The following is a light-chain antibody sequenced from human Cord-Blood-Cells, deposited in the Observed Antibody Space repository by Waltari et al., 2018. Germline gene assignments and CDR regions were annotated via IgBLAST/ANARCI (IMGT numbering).Light chain of an antibody. CDR2: DVS. CDR3: CSYAGSYTLI. Sequence: QSALTQPRSVSGSPGQSVTIPCTGTSSDVGGYNYVSWYQQHPGKAPKHMIYDVSKRPSGVPDRFSGSKSGNTASLTISGLQAEDEADYYCCSYAGSYTLIFGTGTKVTGL. J-gene: IGLJ1*01. V-gene: IGLV2-11*01. CDR1: SSDVGGYNY.